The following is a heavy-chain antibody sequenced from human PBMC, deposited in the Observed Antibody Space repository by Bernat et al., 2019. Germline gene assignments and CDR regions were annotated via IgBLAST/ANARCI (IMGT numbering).Heavy chain of an antibody. J-gene: IGHJ3*02. D-gene: IGHD1-26*01. V-gene: IGHV3-30-3*01. CDR1: GFTFSSYS. CDR3: ARDRRQWAPPYDAFDI. Sequence: QVQLVESGGGVVQPGRSLRLSCAASGFTFSSYSMHWVRQAPGKGLEWVAVIPYDGSDKYYGDSVKGRFTISRDNSKNTLYLQMNSLRAEDTAVYNCARDRRQWAPPYDAFDIWGQGTMVTVSS. CDR2: IPYDGSDK.